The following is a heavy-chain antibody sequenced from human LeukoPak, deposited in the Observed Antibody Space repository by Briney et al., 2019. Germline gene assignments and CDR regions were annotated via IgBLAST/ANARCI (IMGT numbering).Heavy chain of an antibody. J-gene: IGHJ4*02. CDR3: TRESYNYGDYAMGGY. CDR2: INDDGSTT. V-gene: IGHV3-74*01. D-gene: IGHD4-17*01. Sequence: GGSLRLSCAASGFTFSRSWMHWVRQAPGKGLVWVSRINDDGSTTSYADSVKGRFTVSRDNPKNTLYLQMDSLRAEDAAIYYCTRESYNYGDYAMGGYWGQGTRVIVSS. CDR1: GFTFSRSW.